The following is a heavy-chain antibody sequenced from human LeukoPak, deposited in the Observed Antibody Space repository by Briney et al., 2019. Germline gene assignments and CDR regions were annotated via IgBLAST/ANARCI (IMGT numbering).Heavy chain of an antibody. CDR2: VNSDGSIT. CDR1: GFTFSTYW. J-gene: IGHJ4*02. CDR3: ATDSGYDSSAYYPDC. Sequence: PGGSLRLSCAASGFTFSTYWMHWVRQAPGKGLVWVSRVNSDGSITSYADSVKGRFTISRDNAKNTVSLQMNSLRGEDTAVYYCATDSGYDSSAYYPDCWGQGTLVTVSS. D-gene: IGHD3-22*01. V-gene: IGHV3-74*01.